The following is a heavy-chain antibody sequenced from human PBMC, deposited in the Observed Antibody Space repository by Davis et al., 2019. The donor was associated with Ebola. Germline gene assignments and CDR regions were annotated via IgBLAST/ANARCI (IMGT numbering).Heavy chain of an antibody. CDR1: RVSISVGGYH. D-gene: IGHD5-18*01. V-gene: IGHV4-31*09. J-gene: IGHJ6*02. Sequence: PSETLSLTCTVSRVSISVGGYHWSWIRQHPGKGLEYIGYIYYSGRTHYNPSLESRVTISVDTSRNQFSLKLSSVTAADTAVYYCTAHYYYYGMDVWGQGTTVTVSS. CDR2: IYYSGRT. CDR3: TAHYYYYGMDV.